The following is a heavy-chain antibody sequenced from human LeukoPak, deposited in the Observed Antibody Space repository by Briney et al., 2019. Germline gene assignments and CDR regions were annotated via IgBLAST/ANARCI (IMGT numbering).Heavy chain of an antibody. CDR1: GFTFSSYA. CDR2: ISGSGGST. J-gene: IGHJ4*02. CDR3: ARALSSSYSYFDY. V-gene: IGHV3-23*01. D-gene: IGHD6-13*01. Sequence: GGSLRLSCAASGFTFSSYAMSWVRQAPGKGLEWVSKISGSGGSTYYADSVKGRFTISRDNSKNTLYLQMNSLRAEDTAIYYCARALSSSYSYFDYWGQETLVTVSS.